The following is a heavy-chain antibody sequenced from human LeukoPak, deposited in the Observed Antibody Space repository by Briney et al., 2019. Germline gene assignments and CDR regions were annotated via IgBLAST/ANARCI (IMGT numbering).Heavy chain of an antibody. CDR1: GGSISSGYY. CDR3: ARVGGTTGTSHFDY. J-gene: IGHJ4*02. V-gene: IGHV4-38-2*02. Sequence: SQTLSLTCTVSGGSISSGYYWGWIRQPPGKGLEWIGSIYHSGSTYYNPSLKSRVTISVDKSKNQFSLKLSSATAADTAVYYCARVGGTTGTSHFDYWGQGTLVTVSS. D-gene: IGHD1-1*01. CDR2: IYHSGST.